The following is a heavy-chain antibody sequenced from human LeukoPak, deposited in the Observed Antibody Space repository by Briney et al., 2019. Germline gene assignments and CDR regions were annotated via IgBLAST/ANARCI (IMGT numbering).Heavy chain of an antibody. Sequence: SGGTLRLSCAASGFTLSSYWISWVRQAPGQGLEWMGGIIPRFTPNYAQHFQGRVTITTDEATTTAYLELSNLRSDDTAVYYCAGLGYSGYGLRSRFDNWGQGTLITVST. CDR1: GFTLSSYW. CDR3: AGLGYSGYGLRSRFDN. V-gene: IGHV1-69*05. CDR2: IIPRFTP. J-gene: IGHJ4*02. D-gene: IGHD5-12*01.